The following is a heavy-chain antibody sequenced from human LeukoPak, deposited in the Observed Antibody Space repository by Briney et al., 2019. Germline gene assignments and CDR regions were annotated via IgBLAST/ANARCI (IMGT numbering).Heavy chain of an antibody. D-gene: IGHD5-18*01. Sequence: GGSLRLSCAASGFTFSSYAMHWVRQAPGKGLEWVAVISYDGSNKYYADSVKGRFTISKDNSKNTLYLQMNNLRTEDTAVYYCAKVGEAMVTPRAGIDYWGQGTLVTVSS. CDR2: ISYDGSNK. CDR3: AKVGEAMVTPRAGIDY. CDR1: GFTFSSYA. J-gene: IGHJ4*02. V-gene: IGHV3-30*04.